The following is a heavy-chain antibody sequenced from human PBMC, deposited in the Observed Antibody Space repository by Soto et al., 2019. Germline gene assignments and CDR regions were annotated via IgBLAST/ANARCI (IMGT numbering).Heavy chain of an antibody. Sequence: GGSLRLSCAASGFTFSSYAMNWVRQAPGKGLEWVAGVSASGGGTSYADAVKGRFTISRDNSKDTLYLQMNSLRAEDTAVYYCAKSSSRAHYYAMDVWGQGTTVTVSS. CDR2: VSASGGGT. CDR3: AKSSSRAHYYAMDV. V-gene: IGHV3-23*01. J-gene: IGHJ6*02. D-gene: IGHD2-2*01. CDR1: GFTFSSYA.